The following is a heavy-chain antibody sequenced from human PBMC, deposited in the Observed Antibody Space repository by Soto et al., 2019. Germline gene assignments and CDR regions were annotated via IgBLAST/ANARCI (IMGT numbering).Heavy chain of an antibody. V-gene: IGHV1-8*01. J-gene: IGHJ3*02. D-gene: IGHD3-22*01. CDR2: MNPNSGNT. CDR3: ARGFYYYDSSGYYLVRAFDI. Sequence: GASVKVSCKASGYTFTSYDINWGRQATGQGLEWMGWMNPNSGNTGYAQKFQGRVTMTRNTSISTAYMELSSLRSEDTAVYYCARGFYYYDSSGYYLVRAFDIWGQGTMVTVSS. CDR1: GYTFTSYD.